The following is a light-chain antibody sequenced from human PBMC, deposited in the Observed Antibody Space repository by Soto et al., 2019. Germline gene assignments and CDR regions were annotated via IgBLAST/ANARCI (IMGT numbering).Light chain of an antibody. Sequence: EVVLTQSPGTLSLSPGERATLSCRASQSVSSSYLAWFQQKLGQAPRLLIYGASSRATGIPDRFSGSGSGTDFTLTISRLEPEDFAVYYCQHYGSSSWTFGQGTKAEIK. J-gene: IGKJ1*01. CDR2: GAS. CDR3: QHYGSSSWT. CDR1: QSVSSSY. V-gene: IGKV3-20*01.